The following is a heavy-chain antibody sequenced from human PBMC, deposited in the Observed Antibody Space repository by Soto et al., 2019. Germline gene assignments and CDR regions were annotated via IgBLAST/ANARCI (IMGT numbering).Heavy chain of an antibody. D-gene: IGHD2-2*01. V-gene: IGHV4-31*03. CDR1: GGSISSGGYY. J-gene: IGHJ6*02. CDR2: IYYSGST. CDR3: ARVSCISTSCYAYYYYGMDV. Sequence: QVQLQESGPGLVKPSQTLSLTCTVSGGSISSGGYYWSWIRQHPGKGLEWIGYIYYSGSTIYNPSLKSRVTRSVDTSKNQFSLKLSSVTAADTAVYYCARVSCISTSCYAYYYYGMDVGGQWTTVTVSS.